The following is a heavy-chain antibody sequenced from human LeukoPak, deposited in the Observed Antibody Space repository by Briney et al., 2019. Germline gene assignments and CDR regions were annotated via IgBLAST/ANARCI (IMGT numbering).Heavy chain of an antibody. CDR3: ARGMGGKGLLWFGETPNWFDP. V-gene: IGHV1-2*02. CDR2: INPNSGGT. D-gene: IGHD3-10*01. CDR1: GYTFTGYY. Sequence: GASVKVSCKASGYTFTGYYMHWVRQAPGQGREWMGWINPNSGGTNYAQKFQGRVTMTRDTSISTAYMELSRLRSDDTAVYYCARGMGGKGLLWFGETPNWFDPWGQGTLVTVSS. J-gene: IGHJ5*02.